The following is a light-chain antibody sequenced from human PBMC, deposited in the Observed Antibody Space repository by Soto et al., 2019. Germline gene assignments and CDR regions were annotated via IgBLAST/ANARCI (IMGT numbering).Light chain of an antibody. J-gene: IGLJ1*01. V-gene: IGLV1-40*01. CDR3: QSYDISLSGYV. Sequence: QAVVTQPPSVSEAPGQRVTISCTGSSSNIGAGYEAHWYQQVPGTAPKLLIYENNNRPSGVPDRFSGSKSGTSASLAITGLQAEDAAEYYCQSYDISLSGYVFGTGTKLTVL. CDR1: SSNIGAGYE. CDR2: ENN.